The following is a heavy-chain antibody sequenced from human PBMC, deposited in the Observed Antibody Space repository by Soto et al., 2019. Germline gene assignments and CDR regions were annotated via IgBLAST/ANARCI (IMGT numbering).Heavy chain of an antibody. Sequence: QVQLQQWGAGLLKPSETLSLTCAVYGGSFSGYYWSWIRQPPGKGLEWIGEINHSGSTNYNPSLTSRVTISVATSKNQFSLNLSPVPAAATAVYYCARGRDIVVIGWFDPWGQGTLVTVSS. V-gene: IGHV4-34*01. CDR3: ARGRDIVVIGWFDP. CDR2: INHSGST. D-gene: IGHD2-15*01. CDR1: GGSFSGYY. J-gene: IGHJ5*02.